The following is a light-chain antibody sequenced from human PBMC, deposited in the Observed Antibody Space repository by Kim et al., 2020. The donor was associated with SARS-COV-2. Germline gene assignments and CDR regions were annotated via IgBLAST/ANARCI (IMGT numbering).Light chain of an antibody. CDR3: SSFAGSNNFGI. V-gene: IGLV2-8*01. J-gene: IGLJ1*01. CDR2: EVT. CDR1: SSDVGGYNY. Sequence: QSALTQPPSASGSPGQSVTISCTGTSSDVGGYNYVSWYQQHPGKAPKLMIYEVTKRPSGVPDRFSGSKSGNTASLTVSVLQAEDEADYYCSSFAGSNNFGIFGTGTKVTVL.